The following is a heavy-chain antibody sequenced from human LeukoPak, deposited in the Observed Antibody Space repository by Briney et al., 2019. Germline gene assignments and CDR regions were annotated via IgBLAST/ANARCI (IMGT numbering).Heavy chain of an antibody. Sequence: NPGGSLRLSCAASGFTFSNAWMSWVRQAPGKGLEWVGRIKSKTDGGTTDYAAPVKGRFTISRDDSKNTLYLQMNSLKTEDTAVYYCTTDQPHYYDSSGYYPYYFDYWGQGTLVTVSS. J-gene: IGHJ4*02. D-gene: IGHD3-22*01. CDR2: IKSKTDGGTT. V-gene: IGHV3-15*01. CDR3: TTDQPHYYDSSGYYPYYFDY. CDR1: GFTFSNAW.